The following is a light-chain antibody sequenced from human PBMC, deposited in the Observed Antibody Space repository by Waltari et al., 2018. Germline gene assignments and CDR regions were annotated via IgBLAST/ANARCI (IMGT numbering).Light chain of an antibody. V-gene: IGLV6-57*03. CDR3: QSFDSSHVV. Sequence: FMLTQPHSVSESPGKTVTISCTRSSGNIATNYVQWYQQRPGSAPTKVIYEDNQRPAGVPDRFSGSIDSSSNSASLIISGLKADDEADYYCQSFDSSHVVFGGGTKLTVL. CDR1: SGNIATNY. J-gene: IGLJ2*01. CDR2: EDN.